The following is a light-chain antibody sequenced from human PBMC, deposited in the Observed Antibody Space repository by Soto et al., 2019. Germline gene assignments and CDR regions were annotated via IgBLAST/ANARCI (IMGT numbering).Light chain of an antibody. CDR1: SFNIGNNYV. CDR2: GNS. V-gene: IGLV1-40*01. J-gene: IGLJ2*01. Sequence: QSVLTQPPSVSAAPGQKVTISCSGSSFNIGNNYVSWYQQLPGTAPKLLMYGNSNRPSGVPDRFSGSKSGTSASLAITGLQAEDEADYYCQSYDSSLSAYVVFGGGTKLTVL. CDR3: QSYDSSLSAYVV.